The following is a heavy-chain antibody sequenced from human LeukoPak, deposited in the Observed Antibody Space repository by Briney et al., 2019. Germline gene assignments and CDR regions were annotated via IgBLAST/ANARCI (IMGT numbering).Heavy chain of an antibody. D-gene: IGHD1-1*01. V-gene: IGHV4-39*01. CDR2: IYYHENT. CDR1: GGSISSSSDY. J-gene: IGHJ4*02. CDR3: ARRTYSAAYWKHFDY. Sequence: PSETLSLTCTVSGGSISSSSDYWGWIRQASGKGLEWIGSIYYHENTYYNSSLKSRVTISVDTSKNQFSLKLNSVTAADTAVYFCARRTYSAAYWKHFDYWGQGTLVTVSS.